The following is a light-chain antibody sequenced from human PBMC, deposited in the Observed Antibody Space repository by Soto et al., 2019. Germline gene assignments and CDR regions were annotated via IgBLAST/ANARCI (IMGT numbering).Light chain of an antibody. Sequence: DIQMTQSPSTLSASVGDRVTITCRASQTVISWLAWFQQNPGKAPKLLIYAASSLQSGVPSTFSGSGSGTDFTLTISSLQPEDFATYYCQQSYSTPWTFGQGTKVDIK. CDR3: QQSYSTPWT. CDR2: AAS. J-gene: IGKJ1*01. V-gene: IGKV1-5*01. CDR1: QTVISW.